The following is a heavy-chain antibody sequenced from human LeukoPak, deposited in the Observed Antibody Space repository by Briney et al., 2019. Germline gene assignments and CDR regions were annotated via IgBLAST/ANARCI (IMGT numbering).Heavy chain of an antibody. CDR2: IYYSGST. CDR1: GVSISSYY. D-gene: IGHD3-22*01. V-gene: IGHV4-59*01. CDR3: ARVGYYDSSGYYYDAFDI. J-gene: IGHJ3*02. Sequence: SETLSLTCAVSGVSISSYYWSWIRQPPGKGLEWIGYIYYSGSTNYNPSLKSRVTISVDTSKNQFSLKLSSVTAADTAVYYCARVGYYDSSGYYYDAFDIWGQGTMLTVSS.